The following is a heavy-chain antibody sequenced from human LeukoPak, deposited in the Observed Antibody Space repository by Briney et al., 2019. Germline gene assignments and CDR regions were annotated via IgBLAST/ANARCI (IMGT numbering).Heavy chain of an antibody. CDR1: GYTFTSYG. CDR2: ISAYNGNT. CDR3: ARPYYDSSAPPYDY. Sequence: GSSVKVSCKASGYTFTSYGISWVRQAPGQGLEWMGWISAYNGNTNYAQKLQGRVTMTTDISTSTAYMELRSLRSDDTAVYYYARPYYDSSAPPYDYWGQGTLVTVSS. D-gene: IGHD3-22*01. J-gene: IGHJ4*02. V-gene: IGHV1-18*01.